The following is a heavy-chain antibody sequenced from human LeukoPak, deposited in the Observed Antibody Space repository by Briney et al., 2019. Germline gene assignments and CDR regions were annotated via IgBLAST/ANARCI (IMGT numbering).Heavy chain of an antibody. CDR3: ARSPGQSLRSAWFDP. Sequence: SETLSLTCTVSGGSISGYYWSWIRQPPGKGLEWIGYLYYSGTTNYNPSLKSRVTISVDTSKNQFSLKLNSATAADTAVYYCARSPGQSLRSAWFDPWGQGTLVTVSS. V-gene: IGHV4-59*01. CDR1: GGSISGYY. J-gene: IGHJ5*02. D-gene: IGHD4-17*01. CDR2: LYYSGTT.